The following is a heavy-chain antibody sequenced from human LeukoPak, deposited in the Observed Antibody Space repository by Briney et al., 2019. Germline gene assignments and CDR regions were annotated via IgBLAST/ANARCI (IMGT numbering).Heavy chain of an antibody. V-gene: IGHV3-72*01. D-gene: IGHD6-19*01. CDR1: GFTFSGHY. Sequence: GGSLRLSCAASGFTFSGHYIDWVRQAPGKGLEWVGRTTNKANSYTTKYAVSVKGRLTISRDDSKNSAYLQMSSLKMEDTAVYYCGRLSRTGISSGWYFFDYWGQGTLVTVSS. J-gene: IGHJ4*02. CDR3: GRLSRTGISSGWYFFDY. CDR2: TTNKANSYTT.